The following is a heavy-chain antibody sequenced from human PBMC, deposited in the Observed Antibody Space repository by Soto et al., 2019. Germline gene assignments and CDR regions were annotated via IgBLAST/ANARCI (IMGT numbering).Heavy chain of an antibody. CDR3: ARDRRGRY. J-gene: IGHJ4*02. Sequence: GGSLRLSCEASGFTFSNHWMTWVRQAPGKGLEWVANIKEDESEKYYVDSVRGRFTISRDNAKNSVFLQMNSLRVEDTAVYFCARDRRGRYWGQGTLVTVSS. D-gene: IGHD1-26*01. CDR2: IKEDESEK. V-gene: IGHV3-7*01. CDR1: GFTFSNHW.